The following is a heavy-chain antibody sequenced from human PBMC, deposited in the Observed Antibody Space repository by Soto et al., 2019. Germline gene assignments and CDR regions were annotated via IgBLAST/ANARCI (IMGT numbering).Heavy chain of an antibody. D-gene: IGHD6-6*01. CDR2: IYSGGST. CDR1: GFTVSSNY. CDR3: ARDVAARPGDYYYYYGIDV. Sequence: GGSLRLSCAASGFTVSSNYMSWVRQAPGKGLEWVSVIYSGGSTYYADSVKGRFTISRDNSKNTLYLQMNSLRAEDTAVYYCARDVAARPGDYYYYYGIDVWGQGTTVTVSS. V-gene: IGHV3-53*01. J-gene: IGHJ6*02.